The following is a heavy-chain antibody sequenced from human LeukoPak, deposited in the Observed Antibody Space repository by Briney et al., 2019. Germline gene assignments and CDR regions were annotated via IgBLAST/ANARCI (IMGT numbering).Heavy chain of an antibody. V-gene: IGHV3-30*18. J-gene: IGHJ4*02. Sequence: PGRSLRLSRAASGFTFSLYGMHWVRQAPGKGLEWVAVISNDGDYEYYTDSVKGRFTISRDNAKDTLYLQMDSLRREDTAVYYCAKDGRGRTFFGDIEYWGQGTLVAVSS. D-gene: IGHD3-10*01. CDR3: AKDGRGRTFFGDIEY. CDR1: GFTFSLYG. CDR2: ISNDGDYE.